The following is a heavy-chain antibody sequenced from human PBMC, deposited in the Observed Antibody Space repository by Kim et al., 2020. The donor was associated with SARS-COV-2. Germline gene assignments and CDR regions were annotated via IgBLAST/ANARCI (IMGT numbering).Heavy chain of an antibody. V-gene: IGHV5-51*07. D-gene: IGHD3-10*01. CDR2: IYPGDSDT. Sequence: GESLKISCKGAGYGFSSYWIGWVHQMPGKGLEWMGIIYPGDSDTRYSPSFQGQVTISVDKSISTAYLPWSSLMASETAMYYCVTSINVVRGVIDPYYYYGVDVWGQGTTVTVSS. CDR1: GYGFSSYW. J-gene: IGHJ6*02. CDR3: VTSINVVRGVIDPYYYYGVDV.